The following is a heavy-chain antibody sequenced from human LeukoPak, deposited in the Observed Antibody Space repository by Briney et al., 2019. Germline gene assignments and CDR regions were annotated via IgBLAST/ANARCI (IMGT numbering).Heavy chain of an antibody. J-gene: IGHJ6*03. CDR2: IYYSGST. V-gene: IGHV4-39*07. Sequence: PGGSLRLSCAASGFTFSSYEMNWVRQPPGKGLEWIGSIYYSGSTYYNPSLKSRVTISVDTSKNQFSLKLSSVTAADTAVYYCAREAGAYYYYMDVWGKGTTVTVSS. CDR3: AREAGAYYYYMDV. D-gene: IGHD6-19*01. CDR1: GFTFSSYE.